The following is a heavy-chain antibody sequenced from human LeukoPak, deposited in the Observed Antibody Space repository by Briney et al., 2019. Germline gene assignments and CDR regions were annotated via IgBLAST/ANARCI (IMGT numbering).Heavy chain of an antibody. CDR3: ARRNTADASIDF. D-gene: IGHD2/OR15-2a*01. J-gene: IGHJ4*02. CDR1: GVSMSGHW. CDR2: IFYSGGT. Sequence: SSETLSLTCTVSGVSMSGHWWSWIRQSPGKGLEWIGDIFYSGGTNNNSPLKSRLTMSLDTSKNQFSLKLSSVTAADTAMYYCARRNTADASIDFWGQGILVIASS. V-gene: IGHV4-59*08.